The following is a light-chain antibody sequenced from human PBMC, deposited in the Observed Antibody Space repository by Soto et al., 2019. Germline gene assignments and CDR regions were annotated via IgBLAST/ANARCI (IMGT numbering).Light chain of an antibody. V-gene: IGKV3-15*01. CDR3: QQYENWPLT. Sequence: EIVMTQSPATLPVSPGERATLSCRASQSVSRNLAWYQQKPGQAPRFLIYGASTRATGIPARFSGSGSGTEFTLTISSLQSEDFAVYYCQQYENWPLTFGGGTKVEIK. J-gene: IGKJ4*01. CDR2: GAS. CDR1: QSVSRN.